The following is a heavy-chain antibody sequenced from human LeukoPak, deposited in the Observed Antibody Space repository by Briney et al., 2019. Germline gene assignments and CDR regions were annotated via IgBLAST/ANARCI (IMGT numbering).Heavy chain of an antibody. V-gene: IGHV4-59*01. CDR2: IYYSGST. J-gene: IGHJ4*02. D-gene: IGHD2-15*01. CDR3: ARGIGTPDY. CDR1: GGSISSYY. Sequence: PSETLSLTCTVSGGSISSYYWSWIRQPPGKGLEWIGYIYYSGSTNYNPFLKSRVTISVDTSKNQFSLRLSSVTAADTAVYYCARGIGTPDYWGQGTLVTVSS.